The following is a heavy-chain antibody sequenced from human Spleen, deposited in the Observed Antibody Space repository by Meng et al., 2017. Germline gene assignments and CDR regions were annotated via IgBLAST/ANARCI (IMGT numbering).Heavy chain of an antibody. Sequence: SLKISCAASGFTFDDYAMHWVRQAPGKGLEWVSGISWNSGSIGYADSVKGRFTISRDNAKNSLYLQMNSLRANDMALYYCAKGLSSGWTMAPDYWGQGTLVTVSS. CDR1: GFTFDDYA. CDR2: ISWNSGSI. CDR3: AKGLSSGWTMAPDY. D-gene: IGHD6-19*01. V-gene: IGHV3-9*03. J-gene: IGHJ4*02.